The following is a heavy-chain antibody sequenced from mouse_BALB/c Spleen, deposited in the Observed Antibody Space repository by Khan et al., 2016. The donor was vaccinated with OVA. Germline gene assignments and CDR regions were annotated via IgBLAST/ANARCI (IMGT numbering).Heavy chain of an antibody. J-gene: IGHJ3*01. V-gene: IGHV5-12*02. CDR1: GFTFSDYY. D-gene: IGHD2-3*01. CDR2: LSNRGTTT. CDR3: AREGDDGGLAY. Sequence: EVELVESGGGLVQPGGSLKLFCATSGFTFSDYYMYWVRQTPEKRLEWVAYLSNRGTTTYYPDTVRGRFTISRDNAKNPLYLQMSRLESEDTAMYYCAREGDDGGLAYWGQGTLVTVSA.